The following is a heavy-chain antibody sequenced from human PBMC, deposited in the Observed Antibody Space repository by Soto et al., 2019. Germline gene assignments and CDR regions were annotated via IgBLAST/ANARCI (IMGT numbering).Heavy chain of an antibody. D-gene: IGHD3-3*01. CDR3: ARAFTYDFWSGSREGLDV. CDR2: IYYTGST. V-gene: IGHV4-59*01. CDR1: GGSITGYY. Sequence: SETLSLTCTVSGGSITGYYWSWIRQPPGKGLEWIGYIYYTGSTNYNPSLKSRVSVSVDTSKNQFSLRLSSVTAADTAVYYCARAFTYDFWSGSREGLDVWGLGTTVTVSS. J-gene: IGHJ6*02.